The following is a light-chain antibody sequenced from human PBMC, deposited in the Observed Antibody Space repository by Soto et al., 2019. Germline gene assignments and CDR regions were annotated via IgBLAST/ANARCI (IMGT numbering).Light chain of an antibody. J-gene: IGLJ1*01. CDR2: GNS. CDR1: SSNIGAGYD. Sequence: QSVLTQPPSVSWAPGQRVTISCTGSSSNIGAGYDVHWYQQLPGTAPKLLIYGNSNRPSGVPDRISGSKSGTSASLAINGLQAEDEADYYCQSYDSSLSVLYVFGTGTKVTVL. CDR3: QSYDSSLSVLYV. V-gene: IGLV1-40*01.